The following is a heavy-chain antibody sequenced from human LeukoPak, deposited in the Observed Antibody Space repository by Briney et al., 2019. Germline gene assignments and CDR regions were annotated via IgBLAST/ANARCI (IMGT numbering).Heavy chain of an antibody. CDR2: ISYDGSNK. V-gene: IGHV3-30*04. CDR3: ASERGTRDGYNYDAFDI. CDR1: GFTFSSYA. J-gene: IGHJ3*02. Sequence: GGSLRLSCAASGFTFSSYAMHWVRQAPGKGLEWVALISYDGSNKYYADSVKGRFTISRDNAKNSLYLQMNSLRAEDTAVYYCASERGTRDGYNYDAFDIWGQGTMVTVSS. D-gene: IGHD5-24*01.